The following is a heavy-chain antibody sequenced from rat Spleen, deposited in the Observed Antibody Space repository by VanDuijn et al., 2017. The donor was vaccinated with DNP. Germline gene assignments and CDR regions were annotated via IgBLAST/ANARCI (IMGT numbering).Heavy chain of an antibody. CDR1: GFTFNNYW. Sequence: EVQLVESGGGLVQPGRSLKLSCAASGFTFNNYWMTWIRQVPGKGLEWVASITSSGGSTYYPDSVKGRFTISRDNAKNTLYLQMNSLRSEDMATYYCARWGGRYADYFDYWGQGVMVTVSS. D-gene: IGHD1-5*01. V-gene: IGHV5-31*01. CDR2: ITSSGGST. J-gene: IGHJ2*01. CDR3: ARWGGRYADYFDY.